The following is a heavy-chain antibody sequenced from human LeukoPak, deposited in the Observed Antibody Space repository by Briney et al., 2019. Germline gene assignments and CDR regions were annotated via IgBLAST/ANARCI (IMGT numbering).Heavy chain of an antibody. CDR3: ARAPQWELLGPMYFDY. V-gene: IGHV3-7*01. CDR1: GFTFSSYW. Sequence: GGSLRLSCAASGFTFSSYWMSWVRQAPGKGLEWVANIKQDGSEKYYVDSVKGRFTISRDNAKNSLYLQMNSLRAEDTAVYYCARAPQWELLGPMYFDYWGQGTLVTVSS. J-gene: IGHJ4*02. CDR2: IKQDGSEK. D-gene: IGHD1-26*01.